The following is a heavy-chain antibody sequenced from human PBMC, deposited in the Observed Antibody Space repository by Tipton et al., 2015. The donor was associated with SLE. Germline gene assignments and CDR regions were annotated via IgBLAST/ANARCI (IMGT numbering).Heavy chain of an antibody. CDR2: VYHSGST. D-gene: IGHD6-19*01. V-gene: IGHV4-59*11. Sequence: TLSLTCTVSGGSISGHYWIWIRQPPGKGLEWIGDVYHSGSTNYNPSLKSRVTISLDTSKSQVSLKLTSVTAADTAVYYCARGVAERLGLDFWGQGSLVTVSS. CDR3: ARGVAERLGLDF. J-gene: IGHJ4*02. CDR1: GGSISGHY.